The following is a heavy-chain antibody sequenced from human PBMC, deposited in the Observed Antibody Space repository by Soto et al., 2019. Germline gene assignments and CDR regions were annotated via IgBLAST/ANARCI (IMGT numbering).Heavy chain of an antibody. Sequence: EVQVVESGGDLVKPGGSLRLSCEASGFTFSNACMSWVRQAPGKGLEWVGRIKTNADGGTTDYAAPVKGRFTISRDDLRTTVYLQMSSLRTEDTAVYYCTTDRATVSTGFDYWGQGTLVTVSS. V-gene: IGHV3-15*01. J-gene: IGHJ4*02. CDR3: TTDRATVSTGFDY. CDR1: GFTFSNAC. CDR2: IKTNADGGTT. D-gene: IGHD4-17*01.